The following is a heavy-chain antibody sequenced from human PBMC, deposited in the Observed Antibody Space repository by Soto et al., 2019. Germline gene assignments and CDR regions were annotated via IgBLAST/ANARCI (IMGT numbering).Heavy chain of an antibody. CDR2: VSFDGSNK. CDR3: ARDQTGITTAGGGRIDR. J-gene: IGHJ5*02. CDR1: GFTFSTHA. Sequence: QLQLVESGGGVVQPGRSLRLSCAASGFTFSTHAMHWVRQAPGKGLGCVAIVSFDGSNKYYADSVKGRFTISRDNSKNTLYLQMSGLTPEDTAFYYCARDQTGITTAGGGRIDRWGQGTLVTVSS. V-gene: IGHV3-30-3*01. D-gene: IGHD6-13*01.